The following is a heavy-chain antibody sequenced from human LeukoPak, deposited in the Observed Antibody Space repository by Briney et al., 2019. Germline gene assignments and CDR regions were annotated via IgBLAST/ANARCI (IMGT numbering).Heavy chain of an antibody. Sequence: GGSLRLSCAASGFTFSSYAMSWVRQAPGKGLEWVSAISGSGGSTYYADSVKGRFTISRDNSKNALYLQMNILRAEDTAVYYCAKRYCSGGSCYMGFDYWGQGTLVTVSS. D-gene: IGHD2-15*01. CDR1: GFTFSSYA. CDR3: AKRYCSGGSCYMGFDY. J-gene: IGHJ4*02. CDR2: ISGSGGST. V-gene: IGHV3-23*01.